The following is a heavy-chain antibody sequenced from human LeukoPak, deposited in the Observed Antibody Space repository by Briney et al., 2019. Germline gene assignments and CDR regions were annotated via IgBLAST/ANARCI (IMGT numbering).Heavy chain of an antibody. Sequence: SETLSLTCTVSGGSISSSSYYWGWIRQPPGKGLEWIGEINHSGSTNYNPSLKSRVTISVDTSKNQFSLKLSSVTAADTAVYYCARGGYSSGWYNRYWGQGTLVTVSS. V-gene: IGHV4-39*07. CDR1: GGSISSSSYY. D-gene: IGHD6-19*01. CDR3: ARGGYSSGWYNRY. J-gene: IGHJ4*02. CDR2: INHSGST.